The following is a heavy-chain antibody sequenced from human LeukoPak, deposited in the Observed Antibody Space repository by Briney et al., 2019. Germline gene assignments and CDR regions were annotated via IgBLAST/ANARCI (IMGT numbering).Heavy chain of an antibody. CDR1: GYTFTGYY. D-gene: IGHD6-6*01. J-gene: IGHJ5*02. V-gene: IGHV1-8*03. CDR2: MNPNSGNT. Sequence: ASVKVSCKASGYTFTGYYMHWVRQAPGQGLEWMGWMNPNSGNTGYAQKFQGRVTITRNTSISTAYMELSSLRSEDTAVYYCARVTSWWFDPWGQGTLVTVSS. CDR3: ARVTSWWFDP.